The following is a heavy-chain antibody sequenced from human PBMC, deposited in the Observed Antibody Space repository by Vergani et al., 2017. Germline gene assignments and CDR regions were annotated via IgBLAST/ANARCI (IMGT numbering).Heavy chain of an antibody. V-gene: IGHV3-23*01. J-gene: IGHJ2*01. CDR2: ISGSGGST. Sequence: EVQLLESGGGLVQPGGSLRLSCAASGFTFISYAMSWVRQAPGKGLEWVSAISGSGGSTYYADSVKGRFTISRDNSKNTLYLQMNSLRAEDTAVYYCAKDRYTVITLRDWYFDLWGRGTLVTVSS. CDR3: AKDRYTVITLRDWYFDL. CDR1: GFTFISYA. D-gene: IGHD4-23*01.